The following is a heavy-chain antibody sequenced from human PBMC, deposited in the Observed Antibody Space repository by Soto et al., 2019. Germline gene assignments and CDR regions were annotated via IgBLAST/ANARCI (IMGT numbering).Heavy chain of an antibody. CDR3: ARALLSHSYDSGGYDSYFHAMDV. Sequence: SVKVSCKASGGTFSSLDINWVRQAPGQGLEVMGGIIPISETTNYAQIFQGRVSIVADKSTSTAYMELSRLRSEDTAVYSCARALLSHSYDSGGYDSYFHAMDVWGQGTPVTVSS. J-gene: IGHJ6*02. D-gene: IGHD3-22*01. CDR2: IIPISETT. V-gene: IGHV1-69*06. CDR1: GGTFSSLD.